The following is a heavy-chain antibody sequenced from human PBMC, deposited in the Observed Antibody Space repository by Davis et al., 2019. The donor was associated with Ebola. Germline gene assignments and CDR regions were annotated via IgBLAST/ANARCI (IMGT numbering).Heavy chain of an antibody. CDR2: IWYDGSNK. CDR3: AKEIAAAWVDY. J-gene: IGHJ4*02. CDR1: GFTFSSYG. Sequence: GESLKISCAASGFTFSSYGMHWVRQAPGKGLEWVAVIWYDGSNKYYADSVKGRFTISRDNSKNTLYLQMNSLRAEDTAVYYCAKEIAAAWVDYWGQGTLVTVSS. V-gene: IGHV3-33*06. D-gene: IGHD6-13*01.